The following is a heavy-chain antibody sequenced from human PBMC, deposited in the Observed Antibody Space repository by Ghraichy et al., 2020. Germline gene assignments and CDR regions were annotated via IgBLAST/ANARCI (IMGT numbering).Heavy chain of an antibody. V-gene: IGHV3-53*01. D-gene: IGHD5-18*01. CDR3: AAGGYRNWLDY. CDR2: LYSCCNT. Sequence: GESLNISCAASGLTVSSNYLSLVRPAPGKGLECVSVLYSCCNTYSVASVKGRFTLSRDNSKNPLYPQMNSLRAEDTAVYFCAAGGYRNWLDYWGQGTLVTVSS. CDR1: GLTVSSNY. J-gene: IGHJ4*02.